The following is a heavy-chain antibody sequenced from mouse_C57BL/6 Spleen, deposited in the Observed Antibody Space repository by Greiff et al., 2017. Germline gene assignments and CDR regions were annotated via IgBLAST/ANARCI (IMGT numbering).Heavy chain of an antibody. CDR1: GYTFTSYW. CDR3: ARRGGETWGTTVVAPYFDY. D-gene: IGHD1-1*01. Sequence: VQLQQPGAELVMPGASVKLSCKASGYTFTSYWMHWVKQRPGQGLEWIGEIDPSDSYTNYNQKFKGKATLTVDKSSSTAYMQLSSLTAEDSAGYYCARRGGETWGTTVVAPYFDYWGQGTTLTVSS. J-gene: IGHJ2*01. CDR2: IDPSDSYT. V-gene: IGHV1-69*01.